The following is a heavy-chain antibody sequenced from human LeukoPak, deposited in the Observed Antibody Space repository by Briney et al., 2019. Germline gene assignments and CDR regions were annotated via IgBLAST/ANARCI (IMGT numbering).Heavy chain of an antibody. D-gene: IGHD4-17*01. CDR2: ISSSSSTI. Sequence: GGSLRLSCAASGFTFSSYSMNWVRQAPGKGLEWVSYISSSSSTIYYADSVKGRFTISRDNAKNSLYLQMNSLRAEDTAVYYCAREVDGDYIDYWGQGTLVTVSS. CDR1: GFTFSSYS. CDR3: AREVDGDYIDY. V-gene: IGHV3-48*01. J-gene: IGHJ4*02.